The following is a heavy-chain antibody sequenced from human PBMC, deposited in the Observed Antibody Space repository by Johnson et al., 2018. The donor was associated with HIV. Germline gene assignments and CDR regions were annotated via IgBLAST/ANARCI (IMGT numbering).Heavy chain of an antibody. D-gene: IGHD6-6*01. Sequence: QMQLVESGGGVVQPGRSLRLSCAASGFTFSSYGMHWVRQAPGKGLEWVAVISYDGNIKYYADSVKGRFTISRDNSKNTLYLQMNSLRAEDTALYFCTRRDSSELCEAFDIWGQGTMVTVSS. CDR3: TRRDSSELCEAFDI. CDR1: GFTFSSYG. J-gene: IGHJ3*02. V-gene: IGHV3-30*03. CDR2: ISYDGNIK.